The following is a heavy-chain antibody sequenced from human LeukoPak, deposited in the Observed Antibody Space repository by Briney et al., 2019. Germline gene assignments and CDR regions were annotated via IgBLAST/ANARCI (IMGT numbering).Heavy chain of an antibody. D-gene: IGHD2-2*01. CDR2: ISSSSSYI. CDR1: GFTFSSHS. V-gene: IGHV3-21*01. Sequence: GGSLRLSCAASGFTFSSHSMNWVRQAPGNGLEWVSSISSSSSYIYYADSVKGRFTISKDNGKNSLSQQMNRLRAEVTTVYYCARALGYCNSTSCYDYYYYYMDVWGKGTTVTVSS. CDR3: ARALGYCNSTSCYDYYYYYMDV. J-gene: IGHJ6*03.